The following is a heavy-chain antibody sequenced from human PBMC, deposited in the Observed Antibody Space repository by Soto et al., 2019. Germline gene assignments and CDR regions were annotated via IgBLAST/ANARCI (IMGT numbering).Heavy chain of an antibody. D-gene: IGHD2-2*01. J-gene: IGHJ4*02. CDR1: GGSFSGYY. CDR3: ARIDGSSTSCSHFDY. V-gene: IGHV4-34*01. Sequence: LSLTCAVYGGSFSGYYWSWIRQPPGKGLEWIGEINHSGSTNYNPSLKSRVTISVDTSKNQFSLKLSSVTAADTAVYYCARIDGSSTSCSHFDYWGQGTMVTVYS. CDR2: INHSGST.